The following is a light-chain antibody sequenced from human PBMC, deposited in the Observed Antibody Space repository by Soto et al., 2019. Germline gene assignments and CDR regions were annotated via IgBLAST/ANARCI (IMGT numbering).Light chain of an antibody. V-gene: IGLV2-14*01. CDR2: DVS. Sequence: HSVLTQPASVSGSPGQSITISCTGTSSDIGGYKYVSWYQQHPGKAPKLMIYDVSNRPSGVSNRFSGSKSGNTASLTISGLQAEDEADYYCSSYSSSGTPEVFGGGTKLTVL. J-gene: IGLJ2*01. CDR3: SSYSSSGTPEV. CDR1: SSDIGGYKY.